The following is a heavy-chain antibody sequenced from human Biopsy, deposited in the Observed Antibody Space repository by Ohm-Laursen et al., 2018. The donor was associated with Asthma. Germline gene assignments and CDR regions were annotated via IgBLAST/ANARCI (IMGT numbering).Heavy chain of an antibody. CDR2: IYSGGTS. V-gene: IGHV3-53*01. CDR3: ARGDSSNWSHYYFDY. Sequence: SRILSSPAFRLHVSRDHLFWVRQAPGKGLEWVSVIYSGGTSHTADSVRGRFTISRDYSKNTLYLQMHSLRAEDTAVYYCARGDSSNWSHYYFDYWGQGTLVTVSS. J-gene: IGHJ4*02. CDR1: RLHVSRDH. D-gene: IGHD3-22*01.